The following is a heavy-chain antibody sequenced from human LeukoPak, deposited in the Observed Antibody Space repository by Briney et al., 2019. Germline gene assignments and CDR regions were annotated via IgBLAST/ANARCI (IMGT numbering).Heavy chain of an antibody. CDR1: GLSISGFW. D-gene: IGHD2-15*01. V-gene: IGHV3-7*01. Sequence: GGSLRLPCAASGLSISGFWMTWVRQAPGKGLEWVANIKQDGSEEYYVDSVKGRFTISRDNAKNSLYLQMNSLRAEDTAVYYCASWVGRDYWGQGTLVTVSS. CDR3: ASWVGRDY. J-gene: IGHJ4*02. CDR2: IKQDGSEE.